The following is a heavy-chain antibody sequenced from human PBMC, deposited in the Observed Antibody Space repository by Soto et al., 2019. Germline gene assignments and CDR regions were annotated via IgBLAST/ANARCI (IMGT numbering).Heavy chain of an antibody. J-gene: IGHJ3*02. CDR2: IYYSGGA. CDR1: GGSISSSTYY. Sequence: QLQLRESGPGLVKPSETLSLTCTVSGGSISSSTYYWGWIRQPPGKGLEWIGSIYYSGGAYYNPSLNGRVTISGDTSTTQFSLKVRSVTAADTAVYYCATPGDYGDDPDAFDIWGQGTMVTVSS. V-gene: IGHV4-39*01. D-gene: IGHD4-17*01. CDR3: ATPGDYGDDPDAFDI.